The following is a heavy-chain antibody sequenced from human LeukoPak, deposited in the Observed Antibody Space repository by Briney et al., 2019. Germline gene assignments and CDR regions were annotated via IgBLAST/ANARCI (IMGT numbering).Heavy chain of an antibody. V-gene: IGHV3-30*02. CDR3: AKDKSMVRELDY. J-gene: IGHJ4*02. CDR1: GFSFSTYG. D-gene: IGHD3-10*01. Sequence: PGGSLRLSCAASGFSFSTYGMHWVRQAPGKGLEWLAFIQSDGRNKYYADSVKGRFTISRDNSKNTLFLQMNSLRVEDTAVYYCAKDKSMVRELDYWGQGNLVTVSS. CDR2: IQSDGRNK.